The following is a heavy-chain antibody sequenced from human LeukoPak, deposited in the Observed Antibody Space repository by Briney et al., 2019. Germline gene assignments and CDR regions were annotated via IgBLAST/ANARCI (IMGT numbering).Heavy chain of an antibody. CDR1: GFTLSSYS. J-gene: IGHJ4*02. V-gene: IGHV3-48*04. Sequence: PGGSLRLSCAASGFTLSSYSMNWVRQAPGKGLEWVSYISSSSSTIYYADSVKGRFTISRDNAKNSLYLQMNSLRAEDTALYYCARGGQLVPLTLFDYWGQGTLVTVSS. CDR3: ARGGQLVPLTLFDY. D-gene: IGHD6-6*01. CDR2: ISSSSSTI.